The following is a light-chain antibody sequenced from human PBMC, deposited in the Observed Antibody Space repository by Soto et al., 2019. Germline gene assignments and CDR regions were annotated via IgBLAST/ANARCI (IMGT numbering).Light chain of an antibody. CDR1: SSNIGSNY. J-gene: IGLJ3*02. Sequence: QSVLIQPPSASGTPGQRVTISCSGSSSNIGSNYVYWFQQLPGAAPKLLIYMTNQRPSGVPDRFSGSKSGSSASLAGSGLRSEDEAVYYCAAWDDSLRAWVFGGGTKLTVL. CDR3: AAWDDSLRAWV. V-gene: IGLV1-47*01. CDR2: MTN.